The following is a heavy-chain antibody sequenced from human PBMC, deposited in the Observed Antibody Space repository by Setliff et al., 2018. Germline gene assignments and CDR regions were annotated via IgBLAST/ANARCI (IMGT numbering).Heavy chain of an antibody. D-gene: IGHD2-15*01. CDR3: ARAPGRQDYHYMEL. Sequence: SETLSLTCTVSGASVSGNSYYWAWIRQPPGKGLEWIGYVSHSGSTDYNPSLRSRVTVSVDTSRIHFSLKLRSVTAADTAVYYCARAPGRQDYHYMELWGKGTTVTVSS. J-gene: IGHJ6*03. CDR2: VSHSGST. V-gene: IGHV4-61*03. CDR1: GASVSGNSYY.